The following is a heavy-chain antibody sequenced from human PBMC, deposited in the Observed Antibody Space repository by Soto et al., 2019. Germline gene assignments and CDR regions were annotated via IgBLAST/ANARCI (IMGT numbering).Heavy chain of an antibody. CDR2: ISGSGGST. CDR3: AKDHWGGFDY. V-gene: IGHV3-23*01. Sequence: EVQLLESGGGLVQPGGSLRLSCAASGFTFSSYVMNWVRQAPGKGLEWVSAISGSGGSTYYADSVRGRFTISRDNSKNTLYLQMNSLRAEDTAVYYCAKDHWGGFDYWGQGTPVTVSS. CDR1: GFTFSSYV. D-gene: IGHD3-16*01. J-gene: IGHJ4*02.